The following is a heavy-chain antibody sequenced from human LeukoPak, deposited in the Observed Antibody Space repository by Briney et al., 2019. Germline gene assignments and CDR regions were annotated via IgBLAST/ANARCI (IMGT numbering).Heavy chain of an antibody. CDR1: GFTFSDYW. V-gene: IGHV3-7*01. CDR3: ARGWGEKGYCRGGTCNNPQFDY. D-gene: IGHD2-15*01. CDR2: IKEDGREK. J-gene: IGHJ4*02. Sequence: PGGSLRLSRAASGFTFSDYWMTWVRQAPGKGLEWVANIKEDGREKYYVDSVKGRFTLSKDNAKNSVYLQMNSLGAEDTAVYYCARGWGEKGYCRGGTCNNPQFDYWGQGILVTVSS.